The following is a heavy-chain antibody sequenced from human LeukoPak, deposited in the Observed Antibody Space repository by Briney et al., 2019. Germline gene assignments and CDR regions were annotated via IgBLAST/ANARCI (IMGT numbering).Heavy chain of an antibody. CDR2: IIPILGIA. CDR3: AKTETKNYYYYYMDV. Sequence: SVKVSCKASGGTFSSYTISWVRQAPGQGLEWMGRIIPILGIANYAQKFQGRVTITADKSTSTANMELSSLRSEDTAVYYCAKTETKNYYYYYMDVWGKGTTVTVSS. CDR1: GGTFSSYT. J-gene: IGHJ6*03. V-gene: IGHV1-69*02.